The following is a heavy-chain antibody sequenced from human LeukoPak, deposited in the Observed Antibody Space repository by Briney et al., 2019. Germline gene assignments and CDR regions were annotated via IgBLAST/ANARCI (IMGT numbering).Heavy chain of an antibody. Sequence: GGSLRLSCAASGFTFSSYGMHWVRQAPGKGLEWVAVISYDGSNKYYADSVKGRFTISRDNSKNTLYLQMNSLRAEDTAVYYCAKLSGGVVQDAFDIWGQGTMVTVSS. D-gene: IGHD3-3*01. CDR3: AKLSGGVVQDAFDI. CDR2: ISYDGSNK. J-gene: IGHJ3*02. CDR1: GFTFSSYG. V-gene: IGHV3-30*18.